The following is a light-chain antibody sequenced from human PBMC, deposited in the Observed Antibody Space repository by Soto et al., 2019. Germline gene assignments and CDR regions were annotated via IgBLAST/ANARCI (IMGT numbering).Light chain of an antibody. CDR3: AAWDDSLKHVV. CDR1: SSNIGSNT. J-gene: IGLJ2*01. V-gene: IGLV1-44*01. Sequence: QSVLTQPPSASGTPGQRVTISCSGSSSNIGSNTVNWYQQLPGTAPKLLIYSNNQQPSGVPDRFSGSKSGTSASLAISGLQSEDEADYYCAAWDDSLKHVVFGGGTKLTVL. CDR2: SNN.